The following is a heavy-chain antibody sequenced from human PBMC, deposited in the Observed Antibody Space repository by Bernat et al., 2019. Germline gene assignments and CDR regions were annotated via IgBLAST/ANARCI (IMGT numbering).Heavy chain of an antibody. D-gene: IGHD3-3*01. V-gene: IGHV3-23*01. CDR1: GFTFSSYA. J-gene: IGHJ4*02. Sequence: EVQLLESGGGLVQPGGSLRLSCAASGFTFSSYAMSWVRQAPGKGLEWVSAISGSGGSTYYADSVKGRFTISRDNSKNTLYLQMNSLRAEDTAVYYCAKGGATIFGVVITPPVDYWGQGILVTVSS. CDR2: ISGSGGST. CDR3: AKGGATIFGVVITPPVDY.